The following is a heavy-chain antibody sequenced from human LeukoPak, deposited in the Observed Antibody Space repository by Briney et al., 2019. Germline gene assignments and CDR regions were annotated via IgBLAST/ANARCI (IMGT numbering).Heavy chain of an antibody. Sequence: ASVKVSCKVSGYTLTELSMHWVRQAPGKGLEWMGGFDPEDGETIYAQKFQGRVTMTEDTSTDTAYMELSSLRSEDTAVYYCATGLPAAKDADAFDIWGQGTMVPVSS. V-gene: IGHV1-24*01. D-gene: IGHD2-2*01. CDR2: FDPEDGET. CDR1: GYTLTELS. CDR3: ATGLPAAKDADAFDI. J-gene: IGHJ3*02.